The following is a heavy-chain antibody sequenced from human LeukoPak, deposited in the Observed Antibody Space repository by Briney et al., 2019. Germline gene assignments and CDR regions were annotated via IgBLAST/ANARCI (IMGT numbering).Heavy chain of an antibody. CDR1: GFTFSIYN. J-gene: IGHJ4*02. D-gene: IGHD4-17*01. CDR2: ISSSSSYI. CDR3: ARLTTTVTTPFDY. Sequence: PGGSLRLSCAASGFTFSIYNMNWVRQAPGKGLEWVASISSSSSYIYYAASVKGRLTISRDNAKNSLYLKMNRLRDEDTAVYYCARLTTTVTTPFDYWGQGTLVTVSS. V-gene: IGHV3-21*01.